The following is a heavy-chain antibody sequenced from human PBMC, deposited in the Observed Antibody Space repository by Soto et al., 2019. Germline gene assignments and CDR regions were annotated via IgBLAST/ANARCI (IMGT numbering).Heavy chain of an antibody. CDR2: ISGSGGST. J-gene: IGHJ4*02. CDR3: AKDRYAGTSSYFDY. V-gene: IGHV3-23*01. CDR1: GFTFSSFA. D-gene: IGHD6-6*01. Sequence: GGSLRLSCAASGFTFSSFAMSWVRQGPGKGLQWVSAISGSGGSTYYADSVKGRFTISRDNSRNTLYLQINSLRAEDTAVYRCAKDRYAGTSSYFDYWGRGTLVTVSS.